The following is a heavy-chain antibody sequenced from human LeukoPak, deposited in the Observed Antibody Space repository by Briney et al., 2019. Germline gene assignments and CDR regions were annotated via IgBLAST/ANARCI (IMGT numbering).Heavy chain of an antibody. V-gene: IGHV3-21*01. CDR3: ARDHDWDYMDV. CDR2: ISSSSSYI. Sequence: PGGSLRLSCAASGFTFSSYSMNWARQAPGKGLEWVSFISSSSSYIYYADSVKGRFTISRHNAKNSLYLQMNSLRAEDTAVYYCARDHDWDYMDVWGKGTTVTVSS. J-gene: IGHJ6*03. D-gene: IGHD3-9*01. CDR1: GFTFSSYS.